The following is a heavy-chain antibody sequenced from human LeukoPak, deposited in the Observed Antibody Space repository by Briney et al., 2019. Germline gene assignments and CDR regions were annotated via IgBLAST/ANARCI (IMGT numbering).Heavy chain of an antibody. CDR2: INPNPNGGNT. J-gene: IGHJ1*01. D-gene: IGHD6-19*01. CDR3: TRRVAEWLVRAFAS. CDR1: GYTFTNYD. V-gene: IGHV1-8*01. Sequence: ASVKGSCKASGYTFTNYDINWVRQAPGQGLEWIGWINPNPNGGNTGYAQKFEGRVILTSNTSITTAYMELSNLSSEDTAVYYCTRRVAEWLVRAFASWGQGTLVTVSS.